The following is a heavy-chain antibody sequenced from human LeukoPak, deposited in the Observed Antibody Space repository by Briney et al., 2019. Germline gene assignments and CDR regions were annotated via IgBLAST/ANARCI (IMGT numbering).Heavy chain of an antibody. J-gene: IGHJ4*02. Sequence: ASVKVSCKASVYTFTRYYMHWVRQAPGQGLEWMGIINPSCGGTSYSQKFQGRVTMTRDTSTSTVYMELSSLRSEDKAVYYCARGHYESSGYYLGYWGQGTLATVSS. V-gene: IGHV1-46*01. CDR3: ARGHYESSGYYLGY. CDR2: INPSCGGT. CDR1: VYTFTRYY. D-gene: IGHD3-22*01.